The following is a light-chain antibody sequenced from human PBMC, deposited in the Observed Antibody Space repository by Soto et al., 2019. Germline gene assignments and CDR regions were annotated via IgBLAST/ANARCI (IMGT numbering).Light chain of an antibody. CDR1: SSDVGLYDY. J-gene: IGLJ1*01. V-gene: IGLV2-14*01. CDR2: AVS. Sequence: QSALTQAAGVSWSTGQSITMSCTGTSSDVGLYDYVSWYQQHPGKAPQLMIYAVSNRPSGVSNRFSASKSGNTASLFISGLQAEDEADYYCSSYNSDMSSVFGSRTKLTVL. CDR3: SSYNSDMSSV.